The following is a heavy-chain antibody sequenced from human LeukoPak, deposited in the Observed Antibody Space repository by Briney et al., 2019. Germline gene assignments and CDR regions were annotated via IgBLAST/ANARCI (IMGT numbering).Heavy chain of an antibody. CDR3: ARLEYSSSSTVFQH. V-gene: IGHV5-51*01. J-gene: IGHJ1*01. CDR2: IYPGDSDT. Sequence: GGSLKISCKGSGYSFTNYWIAWVRQVPGRGLGWMGIIYPGDSDTRYSPSFQGQVTISADKSISTAYLQWSSLKASDTAMYYCARLEYSSSSTVFQHWGQGTLVTVSS. D-gene: IGHD6-6*01. CDR1: GYSFTNYW.